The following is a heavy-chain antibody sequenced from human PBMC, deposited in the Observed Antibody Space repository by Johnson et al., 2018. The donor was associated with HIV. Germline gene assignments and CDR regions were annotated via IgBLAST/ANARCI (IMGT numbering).Heavy chain of an antibody. D-gene: IGHD1-26*01. CDR3: ARLSGTYQT. CDR2: IRSNANNYAT. J-gene: IGHJ3*01. V-gene: IGHV3-73*01. CDR1: GFTFSASA. Sequence: VQLVESGGALVQPGGSLKLSCAGSGFTFSASAMHWVRQASGKGLEWVGRIRSNANNYATAYAASVKGRFSISRDDSKNTAYLQMSSLKTEDTAIYYCARLSGTYQTWGQGTMVTVSS.